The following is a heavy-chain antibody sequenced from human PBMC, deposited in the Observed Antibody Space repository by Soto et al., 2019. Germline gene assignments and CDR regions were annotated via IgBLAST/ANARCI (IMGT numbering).Heavy chain of an antibody. V-gene: IGHV4-28*01. Sequence: QVQLQESGPGLVKPSDTLSLTCAVSGYSISSSNWWGWIRQPPGKGLEGIGYIYYSGTTYYNPSLQSRVTMSVDTSKNQFSLMLTSVTAVDTAVYYCARREIQGPIDYWGQGTLVTVSS. D-gene: IGHD1-26*01. J-gene: IGHJ4*02. CDR2: IYYSGTT. CDR3: ARREIQGPIDY. CDR1: GYSISSSNW.